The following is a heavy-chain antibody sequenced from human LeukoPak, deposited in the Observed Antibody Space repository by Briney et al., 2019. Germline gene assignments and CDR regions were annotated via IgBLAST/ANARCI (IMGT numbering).Heavy chain of an antibody. CDR3: ARWGGRYDSSGCGY. V-gene: IGHV1-2*02. CDR2: INPNSGGT. CDR1: RYTFTGYY. D-gene: IGHD3-22*01. J-gene: IGHJ4*02. Sequence: ATVKLSCKASRYTFTGYYMHWVRQAPGPGLEWMGWINPNSGGTNYAQKFQGRVTMTRDTPISTAYMELSRLRSDDTAVYYCARWGGRYDSSGCGYWGEGTLVIVSP.